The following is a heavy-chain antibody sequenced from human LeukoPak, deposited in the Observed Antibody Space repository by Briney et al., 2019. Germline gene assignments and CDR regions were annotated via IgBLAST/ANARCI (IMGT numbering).Heavy chain of an antibody. Sequence: GGSLRLSCAASGFTFSDYYMSWVRQAPGKGLEWVSIIYNVGATYYADSVKGRFTISRDNSKNTVFLQMNSLRVEDTAVYYCARTRSSGGFFAGFDYWGQGTLVSVSS. V-gene: IGHV3-53*01. D-gene: IGHD2-15*01. CDR1: GFTFSDYY. CDR3: ARTRSSGGFFAGFDY. J-gene: IGHJ4*02. CDR2: IYNVGAT.